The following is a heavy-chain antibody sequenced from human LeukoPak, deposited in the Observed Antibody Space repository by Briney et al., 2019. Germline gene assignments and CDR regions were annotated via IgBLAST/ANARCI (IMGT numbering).Heavy chain of an antibody. J-gene: IGHJ6*02. CDR1: GFTFSSYA. V-gene: IGHV3-30-3*01. CDR2: ISYDGSNK. Sequence: GRSLRLSCAASGFTFSSYAMHWVRQAPGKGLELVAVISYDGSNKYYADSVKGRFTISRDNSKNTLYLQMNSLRAEDTAVYYCARDVVGSSNNGMDVWGQGTTVTVSS. D-gene: IGHD6-13*01. CDR3: ARDVVGSSNNGMDV.